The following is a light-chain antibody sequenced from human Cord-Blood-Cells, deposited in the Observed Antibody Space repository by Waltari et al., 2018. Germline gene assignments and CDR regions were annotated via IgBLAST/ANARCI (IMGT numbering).Light chain of an antibody. CDR1: SSDVGGYNN. CDR3: SSYTSSSTLGV. Sequence: QSALTQPASVSGSPGQSLTISCTGTSSDVGGYNNVPWYQLHPGKAPNLMIYDVRNRPTGVSKRFSGSKSGTTASLTISGLQAEDEADYYCSSYTSSSTLGVFGTGTKVTVL. V-gene: IGLV2-14*01. J-gene: IGLJ1*01. CDR2: DVR.